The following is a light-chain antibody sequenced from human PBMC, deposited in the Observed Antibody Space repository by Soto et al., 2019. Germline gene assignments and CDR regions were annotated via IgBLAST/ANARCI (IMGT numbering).Light chain of an antibody. V-gene: IGKV3-15*01. CDR3: QHYGSSGT. CDR2: DTS. J-gene: IGKJ1*01. Sequence: ETVMTQSPATLSVSPGESATLSCRASHSVGSTLAWYQQKPGQAPRLLMYDTSTRATGIPARFSGSGSGTEFTLTISSLQSDDFAVYYCQHYGSSGTFGQGTKVDIK. CDR1: HSVGST.